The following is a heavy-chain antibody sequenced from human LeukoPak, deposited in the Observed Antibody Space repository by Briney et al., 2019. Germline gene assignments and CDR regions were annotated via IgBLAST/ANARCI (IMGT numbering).Heavy chain of an antibody. Sequence: GGSLRLSCAASGFTFSTYAMSWVRQAPGKGLEWVTTISGGGDKQYADHVKGRFTVSRDDSKNTLYLQMNSLRAEDTALYYCAKDVNSSGYYLGFDYWGQGTLVTVSS. D-gene: IGHD3-22*01. J-gene: IGHJ4*02. V-gene: IGHV3-23*01. CDR1: GFTFSTYA. CDR3: AKDVNSSGYYLGFDY. CDR2: ISGGGDK.